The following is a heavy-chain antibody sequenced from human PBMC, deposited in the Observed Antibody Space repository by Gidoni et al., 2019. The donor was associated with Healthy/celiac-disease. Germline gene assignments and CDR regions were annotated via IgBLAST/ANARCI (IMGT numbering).Heavy chain of an antibody. V-gene: IGHV1-69*02. D-gene: IGHD4-17*01. CDR2: IIPILGIA. CDR1: GGNFSSYT. Sequence: SSVKLSCKASGGNFSSYTISWVRQAPGQWLEWMGRIIPILGIANYAQKCQGRVTITAAKSTSTAYMELSSLRSEDTAVYYCVSTDARTHPPFGPWGQGTLVTVSS. CDR3: VSTDARTHPPFGP. J-gene: IGHJ5*02.